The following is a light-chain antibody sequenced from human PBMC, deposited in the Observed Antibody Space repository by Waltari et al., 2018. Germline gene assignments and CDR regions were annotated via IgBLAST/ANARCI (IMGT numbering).Light chain of an antibody. V-gene: IGLV2-23*01. Sequence: QSALTQPASVSGSPGPSITISCTGTSSDVGSYNLVSWYQHQPGNAPRLIISADSNRPSGSSNRFSGSKSGNTASLTISGLQAEDEAAYYCCSYAGSSTVKFGEGTYLTVL. CDR3: CSYAGSSTVK. J-gene: IGLJ2*01. CDR2: ADS. CDR1: SSDVGSYNL.